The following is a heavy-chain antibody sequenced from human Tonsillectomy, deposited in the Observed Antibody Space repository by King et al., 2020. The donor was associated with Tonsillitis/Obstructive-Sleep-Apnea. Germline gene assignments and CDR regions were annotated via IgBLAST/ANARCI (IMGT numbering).Heavy chain of an antibody. Sequence: QLVESGGGVVQPGRSLRLSCAASGFTFSSYAMHWVRQAPGKGLEWVAVISYDGSNKYYADSVKGRFTISRDNSKNTLYLQMNSLRAEDTAVYYCARDIIVLVPAAIKTRGADDNWFDPWGQGTLVTVSS. D-gene: IGHD2-2*02. CDR2: ISYDGSNK. CDR1: GFTFSSYA. V-gene: IGHV3-30*04. CDR3: ARDIIVLVPAAIKTRGADDNWFDP. J-gene: IGHJ5*02.